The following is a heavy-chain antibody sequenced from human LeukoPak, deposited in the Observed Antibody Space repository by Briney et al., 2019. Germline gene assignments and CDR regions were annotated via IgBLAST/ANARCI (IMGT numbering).Heavy chain of an antibody. J-gene: IGHJ6*03. CDR1: GGSFSGYY. V-gene: IGHV4-34*01. CDR2: INHSGST. CDR3: ARLAVAGYYYYMDV. D-gene: IGHD6-19*01. Sequence: PSETLSLTCAVYGGSFSGYYWSWIRQPPGKGLEWIGEINHSGSTNYNPSLKSRVTISVDTSKNQFSLKLSSVTAADTAVYYCARLAVAGYYYYMDVWGKGTTVTISS.